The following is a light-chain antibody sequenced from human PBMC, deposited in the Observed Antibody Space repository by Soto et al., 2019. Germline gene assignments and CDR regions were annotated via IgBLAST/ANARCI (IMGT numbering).Light chain of an antibody. J-gene: IGKJ5*01. V-gene: IGKV3D-20*02. CDR1: QSVSSSF. CDR3: QQRNYWQVT. Sequence: EIVLTQSPGTLSLSPGERATLSCRASQSVSSSFLAWYQQKPGQAPRLLIYGASNRATGIPDRFSGSGSGTDFTLTISRLEPEDFAIYYCQQRNYWQVTFGQGTRLEIK. CDR2: GAS.